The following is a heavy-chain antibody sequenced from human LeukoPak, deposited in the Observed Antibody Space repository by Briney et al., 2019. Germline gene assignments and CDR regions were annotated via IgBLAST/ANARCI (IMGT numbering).Heavy chain of an antibody. D-gene: IGHD5-18*01. CDR1: GYTFSGYH. J-gene: IGHJ6*02. Sequence: ASVTVSCTASGYTFSGYHTHWVRQAPGQGLEWMGLINPSGASPDYAQKFQGRVTMTRDTSPGTFYMELSSLRSEDTAVYYCARGDTNYYYGLDVWGQGTTVTVSS. CDR2: INPSGASP. V-gene: IGHV1-46*01. CDR3: ARGDTNYYYGLDV.